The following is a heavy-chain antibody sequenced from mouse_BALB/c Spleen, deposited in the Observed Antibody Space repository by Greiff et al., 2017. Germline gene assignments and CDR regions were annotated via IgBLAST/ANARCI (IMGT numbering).Heavy chain of an antibody. J-gene: IGHJ4*01. CDR2: INPYNDGT. Sequence: EVQLQQSGPELVKPGASVKMSCKASGYTFTSYVMHWVKQKPGQGLEWIGYINPYNDGTKYNEKFKGKATLTSDKSSSTAYMELSSLTSEDSAVYYCARGYDDGAMDYWGQGTSVTVSS. CDR1: GYTFTSYV. CDR3: ARGYDDGAMDY. V-gene: IGHV1-14*01. D-gene: IGHD2-14*01.